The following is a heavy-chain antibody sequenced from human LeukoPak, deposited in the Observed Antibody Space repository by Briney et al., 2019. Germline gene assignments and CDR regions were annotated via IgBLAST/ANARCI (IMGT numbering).Heavy chain of an antibody. J-gene: IGHJ5*02. D-gene: IGHD6-13*01. CDR2: INPNSGDT. V-gene: IGHV1-2*02. CDR3: ARSQSTNWYNWFDP. Sequence: GASVKVSCKASGYTFSAYYIHWVRQAPGQGLEWMGWINPNSGDTNYAQNYAQNFQARVTMTRDTSISTAYMEVSRLRSDDTALYYCARSQSTNWYNWFDPWGQGTLVTVSS. CDR1: GYTFSAYY.